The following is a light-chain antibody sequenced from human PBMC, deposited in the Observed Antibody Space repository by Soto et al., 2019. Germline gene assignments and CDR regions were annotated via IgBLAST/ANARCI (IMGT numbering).Light chain of an antibody. CDR1: QSVSSSY. CDR3: QQRSNWPLT. CDR2: GAS. Sequence: EIVLTQSPGTRSLSPGERATLSCRASQSVSSSYLAWYQQKPGQAPRLLIYGASSRATGIPDRFSGSGSGTDFTLTISRLEPEDFAVYYCQQRSNWPLTFGGGTKVEIK. J-gene: IGKJ4*01. V-gene: IGKV3D-20*02.